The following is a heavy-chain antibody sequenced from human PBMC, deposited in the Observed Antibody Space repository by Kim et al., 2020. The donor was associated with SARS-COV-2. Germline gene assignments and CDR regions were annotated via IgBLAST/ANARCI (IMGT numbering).Heavy chain of an antibody. Sequence: GGSLRLSCAASGFTFSSYSMNWVRQAPGKGLEWVSSISSSSYIYYADSVKGRFTISRDNAKNSLYLQMNSLRAEDTAVYYCARDVAARGYYYYYGMDVWGQGTTVTVSS. CDR3: ARDVAARGYYYYYGMDV. V-gene: IGHV3-21*01. D-gene: IGHD6-6*01. CDR2: ISSSSYI. CDR1: GFTFSSYS. J-gene: IGHJ6*02.